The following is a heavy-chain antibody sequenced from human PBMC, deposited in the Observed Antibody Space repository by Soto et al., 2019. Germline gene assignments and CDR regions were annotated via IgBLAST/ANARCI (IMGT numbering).Heavy chain of an antibody. CDR1: GFTGISKY. Sequence: TGGSMRLSCAASGFTGISKYMNWVRQAPGKGLEWVSVLYSGGSTSYADSVKGRFTVSRDNSKNTLYLQMNSLRAEDTAVYYCARDSPPNDPDDYGDAFDIWGQGTMVTVSS. CDR3: ARDSPPNDPDDYGDAFDI. J-gene: IGHJ3*02. D-gene: IGHD4-17*01. V-gene: IGHV3-53*01. CDR2: LYSGGST.